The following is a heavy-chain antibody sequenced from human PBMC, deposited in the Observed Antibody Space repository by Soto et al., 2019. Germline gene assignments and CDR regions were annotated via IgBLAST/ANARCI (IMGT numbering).Heavy chain of an antibody. Sequence: VGSLRLSCVGSGFTFSSYGMHWVRQAPGKGLECVAVISDTGSSHYYAASVEGRFTISRENSKNTPSLHMDRLRVEDTAVYYCAKDRGGDCPDNSCYFGADYWGQGTPVTVSS. CDR3: AKDRGGDCPDNSCYFGADY. D-gene: IGHD2-2*01. J-gene: IGHJ4*02. CDR1: GFTFSSYG. V-gene: IGHV3-30*18. CDR2: ISDTGSSH.